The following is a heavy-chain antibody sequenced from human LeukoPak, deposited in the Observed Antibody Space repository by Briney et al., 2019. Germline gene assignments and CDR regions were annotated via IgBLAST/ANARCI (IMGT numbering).Heavy chain of an antibody. CDR1: GFTFSSYW. Sequence: PGGSLRLSCAASGFTFSSYWMSWVRQAPGKRLEWVANIEQDGSEKYYVDSVKGRFTISRDNSKNTLYLQMNSLRAEDTAVYYCARSYSYGGIHYWGQGTLVTVSS. D-gene: IGHD5-18*01. CDR2: IEQDGSEK. CDR3: ARSYSYGGIHY. J-gene: IGHJ4*02. V-gene: IGHV3-7*01.